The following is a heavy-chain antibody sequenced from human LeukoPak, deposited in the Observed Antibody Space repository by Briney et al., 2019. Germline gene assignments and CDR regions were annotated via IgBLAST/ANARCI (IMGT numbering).Heavy chain of an antibody. CDR1: GYTFTSYG. D-gene: IGHD5-12*01. CDR3: ARGSPIVATYYYYYGMDV. V-gene: IGHV1-8*02. Sequence: ASVKVSCKASGYTFTSYGISWVRQAPGQGLEWMGWMNPNSGNTGYAQKFQGRVTMTRNTSISTAYMELSSLRSEDTAVYYCARGSPIVATYYYYYGMDVWGQGTTVTVSS. CDR2: MNPNSGNT. J-gene: IGHJ6*02.